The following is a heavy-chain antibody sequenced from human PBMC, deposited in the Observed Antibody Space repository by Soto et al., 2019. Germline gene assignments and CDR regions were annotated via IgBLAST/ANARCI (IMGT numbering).Heavy chain of an antibody. CDR2: INHSGST. Sequence: SETLSLTCAVYGGSFSGYYWSWIRQPPGKGLEWIGEINHSGSTNYNPSLKSRVTISVDTSKNQFSLKLSSVTAADTAVYYCARHPVGYCSGGSCKNYYYYYMDVWGKGTTVTVSS. CDR1: GGSFSGYY. D-gene: IGHD2-15*01. V-gene: IGHV4-34*01. J-gene: IGHJ6*03. CDR3: ARHPVGYCSGGSCKNYYYYYMDV.